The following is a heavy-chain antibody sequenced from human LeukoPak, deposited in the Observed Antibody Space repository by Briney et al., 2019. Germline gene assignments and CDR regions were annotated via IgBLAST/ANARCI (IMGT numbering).Heavy chain of an antibody. D-gene: IGHD3-16*01. CDR3: AAAQCSESGESCSQDS. CDR1: GLTVNGKY. Sequence: PGGSLRLSCAASGLTVNGKYMSWVRQAPGKGLESVAVIFGDGGTYFAGSVKGRFSISRDTSKNTLSLQMNSLRAEDSAVYYCAAAQCSESGESCSQDSWGQGTLVTVSS. J-gene: IGHJ5*01. CDR2: IFGDGGT. V-gene: IGHV3-66*01.